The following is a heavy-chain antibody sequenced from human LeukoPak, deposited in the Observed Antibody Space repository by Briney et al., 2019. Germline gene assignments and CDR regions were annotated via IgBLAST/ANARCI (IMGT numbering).Heavy chain of an antibody. CDR2: IYSDNT. V-gene: IGHV3-53*01. Sequence: GGSLRLSCAASGFTFSRYSMNWVRQAPGKGLEWVLFIYSDNTHYSDSVKGRFTISRDNSKNTLYLQMNSLRAEDTAVYYCARRAGAYSHPYDYWGQGTLVTVSS. CDR3: ARRAGAYSHPYDY. J-gene: IGHJ4*02. D-gene: IGHD4/OR15-4a*01. CDR1: GFTFSRYS.